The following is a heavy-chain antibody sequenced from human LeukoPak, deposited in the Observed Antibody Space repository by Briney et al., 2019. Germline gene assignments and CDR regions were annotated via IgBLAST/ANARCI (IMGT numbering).Heavy chain of an antibody. V-gene: IGHV4-30-2*01. D-gene: IGHD5-24*01. CDR1: GGSISSGAYS. CDR2: IYHSGST. CDR3: ARGDGEGLYYFDY. Sequence: PSETLSLTCTVSGGSISSGAYSWSWIRQPPGKGLEWIGYIYHSGSTYYNPSLKSRVTISVDRSKNQFSLKLSSVTAADTAVYYCARGDGEGLYYFDYWGQGTLVTVSS. J-gene: IGHJ4*02.